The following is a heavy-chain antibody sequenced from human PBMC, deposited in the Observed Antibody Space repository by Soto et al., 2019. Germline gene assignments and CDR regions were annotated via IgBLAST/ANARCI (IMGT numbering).Heavy chain of an antibody. Sequence: EVQLVESGGGLVQPGGSLKLSCAASGFTFSGSAMHWVRQASGKGLEWVGRIRSKANSFATAYAASVKGRFTISRDDSKNTAYLHTNSLQTEATAVYYCTRPTVPGDYWGQGTLVTVSS. CDR3: TRPTVPGDY. J-gene: IGHJ4*02. CDR1: GFTFSGSA. CDR2: IRSKANSFAT. D-gene: IGHD4-17*01. V-gene: IGHV3-73*01.